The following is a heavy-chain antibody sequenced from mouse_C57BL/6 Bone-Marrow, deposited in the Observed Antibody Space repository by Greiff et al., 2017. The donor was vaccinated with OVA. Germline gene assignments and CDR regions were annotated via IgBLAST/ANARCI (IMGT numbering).Heavy chain of an antibody. V-gene: IGHV1-59*01. CDR3: ARIYYYGSNWYFDV. CDR2: IDPSDSYT. J-gene: IGHJ1*03. CDR1: GYTFTSYW. Sequence: QVQLQQPGAELVRPGTSVKLSCKASGYTFTSYWMHWVKQRPGQGLEWIGVIDPSDSYTNYNQKFKGKATLTVDTSSSTAYMQVSSLTSEDSAVYYCARIYYYGSNWYFDVWGTGTTVTVSS. D-gene: IGHD1-1*01.